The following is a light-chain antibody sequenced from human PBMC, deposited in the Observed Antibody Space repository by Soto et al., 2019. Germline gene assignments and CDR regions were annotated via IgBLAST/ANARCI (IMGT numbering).Light chain of an antibody. CDR1: SSNIGSNY. CDR2: RNN. Sequence: QSVLTQPPSASGTPGQRVTISCSGSSSNIGSNYVYWYQQLPGTVPQLLIYRNNERPLGVPDRFSGSKSGTSASLAISGLRSEDEADYYCAAWDDSLSGVVFGGGTKVTVL. V-gene: IGLV1-47*01. CDR3: AAWDDSLSGVV. J-gene: IGLJ2*01.